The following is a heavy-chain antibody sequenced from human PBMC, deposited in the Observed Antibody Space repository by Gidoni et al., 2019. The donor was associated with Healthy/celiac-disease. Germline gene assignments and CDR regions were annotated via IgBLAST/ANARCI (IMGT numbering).Heavy chain of an antibody. D-gene: IGHD5-18*01. Sequence: QVQLVQSGAEVKKPGASVKVSCKASGYTFTSYYMHWVRQAPGQGLEWMGIINPSGGSTSYAQKFQGRVTMTRDTSTSTVYMELSSLRSEDTAVYYCARDRYSYGYSLLAQGANYWGQGTLVTVSS. CDR2: INPSGGST. J-gene: IGHJ4*02. V-gene: IGHV1-46*01. CDR3: ARDRYSYGYSLLAQGANY. CDR1: GYTFTSYY.